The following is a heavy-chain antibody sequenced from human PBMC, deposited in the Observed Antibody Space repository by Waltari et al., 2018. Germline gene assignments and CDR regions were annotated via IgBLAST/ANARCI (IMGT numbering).Heavy chain of an antibody. CDR3: ARGGAAAGNNWFDP. J-gene: IGHJ5*02. V-gene: IGHV1-8*02. Sequence: QVQLVQSGAEVKKPGSSVKVSCKASGGTFSSYAISWVRQATGQGLEWMGWMNPNRGNTGYAQKFQGRVTMTRNPSISTAYMELSSLRSEDTAVYYCARGGAAAGNNWFDPWGQGTLVTVSS. CDR2: MNPNRGNT. D-gene: IGHD6-13*01. CDR1: GGTFSSYA.